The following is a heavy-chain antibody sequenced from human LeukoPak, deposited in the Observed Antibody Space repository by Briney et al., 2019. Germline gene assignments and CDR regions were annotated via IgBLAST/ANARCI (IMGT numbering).Heavy chain of an antibody. V-gene: IGHV4-59*01. J-gene: IGHJ4*02. CDR1: GGSISSYY. CDR2: IYYSGST. Sequence: SETLSLTCTVSGGSISSYYWSWIRQPPGKGLEWIGYIYYSGSTNYNPSLKSRVTISVDTSKNQFSLKLSSVTAADTAVYYCARDETEYYYGSGSYYPLYFDYWGQGTLVTVSS. D-gene: IGHD3-10*01. CDR3: ARDETEYYYGSGSYYPLYFDY.